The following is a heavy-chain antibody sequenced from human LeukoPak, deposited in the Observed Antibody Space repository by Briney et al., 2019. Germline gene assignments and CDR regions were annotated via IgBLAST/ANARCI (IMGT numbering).Heavy chain of an antibody. Sequence: GGSLRLSCAASGLTFTSYSMNWVRQAPGKGLEWVSSISSSSSYIYYADSVKGRFTISRDNAKNSLYLQMNSLRAEDTAVYYCARAITMVRGVPRYYMDVWGKGTTVTVSS. CDR1: GLTFTSYS. V-gene: IGHV3-21*01. J-gene: IGHJ6*03. CDR2: ISSSSSYI. CDR3: ARAITMVRGVPRYYMDV. D-gene: IGHD3-10*01.